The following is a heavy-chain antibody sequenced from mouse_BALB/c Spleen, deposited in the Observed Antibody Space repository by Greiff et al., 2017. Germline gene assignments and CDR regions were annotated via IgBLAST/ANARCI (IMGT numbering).Heavy chain of an antibody. CDR3: ARSDWDVGAMDY. CDR2: IDPYNGGT. CDR1: GYAFTSYN. D-gene: IGHD4-1*01. V-gene: IGHV1S135*01. J-gene: IGHJ4*01. Sequence: EVQLKESGPELVKPGASVKVSCKASGYAFTSYNMYWVKQSHGKSLEWIGYIDPYNGGTSYNQKFKGKATLTVDKSSSTAYMHLNSLTSEDSAVYYCARSDWDVGAMDYWGQGTSVTVSS.